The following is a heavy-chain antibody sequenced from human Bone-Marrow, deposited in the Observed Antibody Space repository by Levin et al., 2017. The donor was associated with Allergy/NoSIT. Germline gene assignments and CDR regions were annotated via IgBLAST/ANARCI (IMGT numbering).Heavy chain of an antibody. CDR1: GFIFRDYE. J-gene: IGHJ4*02. CDR2: ISFRGDVI. Sequence: LSLPCAASGFIFRDYEMHWVRPAPGKGLEWVSYISFRGDVIYYADSVKGRFTISRDSAKNSLSLQMNSLRAEDTAVYYCVRDSGRYNFLDYWGQGTLVTVSS. V-gene: IGHV3-48*03. D-gene: IGHD1-26*01. CDR3: VRDSGRYNFLDY.